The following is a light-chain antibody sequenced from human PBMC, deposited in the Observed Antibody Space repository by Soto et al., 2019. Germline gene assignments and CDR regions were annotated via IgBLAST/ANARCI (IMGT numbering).Light chain of an antibody. J-gene: IGLJ2*01. V-gene: IGLV1-40*01. CDR2: RTN. CDR1: SSNIGAGYD. CDR3: QSHDNSLSVL. Sequence: QSVLTQPPSVSGAPGQRVTISCTGSSSNIGAGYDVHWYQHIPGRPPKLLIYRTNIRPSGVPDRFSASRTGTSASLAITGLQGEDEADYYCQSHDNSLSVLIGGGTKVTVL.